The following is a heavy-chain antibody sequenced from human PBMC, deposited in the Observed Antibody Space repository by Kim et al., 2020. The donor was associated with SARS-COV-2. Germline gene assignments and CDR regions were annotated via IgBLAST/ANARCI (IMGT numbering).Heavy chain of an antibody. CDR2: TKQDGSEK. J-gene: IGHJ3*02. D-gene: IGHD3-10*01. Sequence: GGSLRLSCAASGFTFSSYWMSWVRQAPGKGLEWVANTKQDGSEKYYVDSVKGRFTISRDNAKNSLYLQMNSLRAEDTAVYYCAREDRRITMVRGVKAAFDIWGQGTMVTVSS. V-gene: IGHV3-7*03. CDR3: AREDRRITMVRGVKAAFDI. CDR1: GFTFSSYW.